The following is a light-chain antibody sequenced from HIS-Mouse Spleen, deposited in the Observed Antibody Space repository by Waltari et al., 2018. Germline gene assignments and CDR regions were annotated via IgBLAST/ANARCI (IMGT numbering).Light chain of an antibody. Sequence: DILMTQSPDSLAVSLGERATINCQSSQSVVYSSNTKNYLAWYQQKPGQPPKLLIYWASTRESGVPDRFSGSGSGTDFTLTISSLQAEDVAVYYCQQYYTTPYTFGQGTKLEIK. V-gene: IGKV4-1*01. CDR3: QQYYTTPYT. CDR1: QSVVYSSNTKNY. CDR2: WAS. J-gene: IGKJ2*01.